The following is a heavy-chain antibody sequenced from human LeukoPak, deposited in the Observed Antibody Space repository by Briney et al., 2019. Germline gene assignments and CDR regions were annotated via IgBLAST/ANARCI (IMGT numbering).Heavy chain of an antibody. J-gene: IGHJ4*02. Sequence: GGSLRLSCAASGFTFSSHSMNWVRQAPGKGLEWVSSIGSSSSYIYYADSVKARFTISRDNAKNSLYLQMNSLRAEDTAVYYCARDYCGGDCYPDYWGQGTLVTVSS. CDR1: GFTFSSHS. V-gene: IGHV3-21*01. CDR3: ARDYCGGDCYPDY. CDR2: IGSSSSYI. D-gene: IGHD2-21*02.